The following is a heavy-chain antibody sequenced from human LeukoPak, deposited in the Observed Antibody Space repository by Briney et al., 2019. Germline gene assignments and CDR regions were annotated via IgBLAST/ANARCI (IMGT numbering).Heavy chain of an antibody. J-gene: IGHJ4*02. CDR3: ARGLFLIAVAGTGFDY. D-gene: IGHD6-19*01. Sequence: GSSVKVSCKASGGTFSSYAISWVRQAPGQGLEWMGRIIPILGIANYAQKFQGRVTITADKSTSTAYMELSSLRSEDTAVYYCARGLFLIAVAGTGFDYWGQGTLVTVSS. CDR2: IIPILGIA. CDR1: GGTFSSYA. V-gene: IGHV1-69*04.